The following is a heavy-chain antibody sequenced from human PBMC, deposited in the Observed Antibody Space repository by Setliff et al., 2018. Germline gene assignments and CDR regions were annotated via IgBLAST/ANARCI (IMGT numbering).Heavy chain of an antibody. Sequence: SVKVSCQASGYTFTSYGISLVRQAPGPGLEWMGGIIPILGIANYAQRFQGRVTITADKSTSTAYMELTSMSSEDTAVYYCARALITMIVVGAFDIWGQGTMVTVSS. J-gene: IGHJ3*02. V-gene: IGHV1-69*10. CDR2: IIPILGIA. CDR1: GYTFTSYG. D-gene: IGHD3-22*01. CDR3: ARALITMIVVGAFDI.